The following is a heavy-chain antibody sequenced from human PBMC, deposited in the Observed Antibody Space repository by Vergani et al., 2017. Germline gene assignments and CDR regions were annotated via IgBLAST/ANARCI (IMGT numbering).Heavy chain of an antibody. CDR1: GGTFSSYA. Sequence: QVQLVQSGAEVKKPGSSVKVSCKASGGTFSSYAISWVRQAPGQGLEWMGGIIPIFGTANYAQKFQGRVTITADKSTSTAYMELSSLRSADTAVYYCARSYPTGECEGSSGCFDYFDYWGQGTLVTVSS. V-gene: IGHV1-69*06. CDR2: IIPIFGTA. D-gene: IGHD6-19*01. CDR3: ARSYPTGECEGSSGCFDYFDY. J-gene: IGHJ4*02.